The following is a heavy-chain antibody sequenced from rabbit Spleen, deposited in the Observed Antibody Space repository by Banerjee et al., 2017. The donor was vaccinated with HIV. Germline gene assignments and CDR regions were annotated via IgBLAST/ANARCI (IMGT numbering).Heavy chain of an antibody. Sequence: EQLEESGGGLVKPEGSLTLTCKASGVSLNDKDVMCWVRQAPGKGLEWISCIAGSSSGFTYSATWAKGRFTCSKTSSTTVTLQMTSLTVADTATYFCTRDDGSGHYIDGYFNLWGQGTLVTVS. CDR1: GVSLNDKDV. CDR2: IAGSSSGFT. CDR3: TRDDGSGHYIDGYFNL. V-gene: IGHV1S45*01. J-gene: IGHJ4*01. D-gene: IGHD1-1*01.